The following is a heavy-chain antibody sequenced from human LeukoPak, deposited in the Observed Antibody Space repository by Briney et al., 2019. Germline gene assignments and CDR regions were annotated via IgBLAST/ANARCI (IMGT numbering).Heavy chain of an antibody. J-gene: IGHJ4*02. D-gene: IGHD3-10*01. V-gene: IGHV1-2*02. Sequence: RWASMKVSCKASGYTFTGYYMHWVRQAPGQGLEWMGWINPNSGGTNYAQKFQGRVTMTRDTSISTAYMELSRLRSDDTAVYYCAKEAYYGSGSYYADWGQGTLVTVSS. CDR3: AKEAYYGSGSYYAD. CDR2: INPNSGGT. CDR1: GYTFTGYY.